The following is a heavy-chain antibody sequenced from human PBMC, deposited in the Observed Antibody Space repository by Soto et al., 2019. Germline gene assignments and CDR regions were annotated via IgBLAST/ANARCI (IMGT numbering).Heavy chain of an antibody. CDR2: IDPSDSYT. CDR3: AAPKQLSMGYYYGMDV. V-gene: IGHV5-10-1*01. J-gene: IGHJ6*02. Sequence: NHGESLKISYKGSGYSFTSYWISWVRQMPGKDLEWMGRIDPSDSYTNNSPYFQGHVIISADKSISTSYLQWSSLKASDTAMYYCAAPKQLSMGYYYGMDVWGQGTTVTVSS. CDR1: GYSFTSYW. D-gene: IGHD2-2*01.